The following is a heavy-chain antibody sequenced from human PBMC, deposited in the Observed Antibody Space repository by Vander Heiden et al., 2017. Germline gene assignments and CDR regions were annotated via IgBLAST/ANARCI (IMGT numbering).Heavy chain of an antibody. J-gene: IGHJ6*02. CDR1: GVTFSSYS. V-gene: IGHV3-21*01. CDR2: ISSSSSYI. D-gene: IGHD3-3*01. CDR3: ARDRGDFWSGYYYDGMDV. Sequence: EVQLVESGGGLVKPGGSLRLSCAASGVTFSSYSMHWVRPAPGKGLEWVSSISSSSSYIYYAGSVKGRFTISRDNAKNSLYLQMNSLRAEDTAVYYCARDRGDFWSGYYYDGMDVWGQGTTVTVSS.